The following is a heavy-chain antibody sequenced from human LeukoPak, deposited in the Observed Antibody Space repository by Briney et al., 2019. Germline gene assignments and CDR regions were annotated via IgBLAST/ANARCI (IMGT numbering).Heavy chain of an antibody. J-gene: IGHJ1*01. CDR1: GYTFTSYG. CDR3: AILGYCSSTSCLRAEYFQH. Sequence: EASVKVSCKASGYTFTSYGISWVRQAPGQGLEWMGWFSAYNGNTNYAQKLQGRVTMTTDTSTSTAYMELRSLRSDDTAVYYCAILGYCSSTSCLRAEYFQHWGQGTLVTVSS. V-gene: IGHV1-18*01. CDR2: FSAYNGNT. D-gene: IGHD2-2*01.